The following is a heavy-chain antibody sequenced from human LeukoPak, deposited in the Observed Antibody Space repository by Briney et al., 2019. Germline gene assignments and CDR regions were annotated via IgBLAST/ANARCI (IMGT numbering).Heavy chain of an antibody. V-gene: IGHV4-59*01. J-gene: IGHJ4*02. CDR3: ARRDGYNSYYFDY. D-gene: IGHD5-24*01. CDR2: IYYSGST. CDR1: GGSISSYY. Sequence: PSETLSLTCTVSGGSISSYYWSWIRQPPGKGLEWIGYIYYSGSTNYYPSLKSRGTISVDSSKHQFSLKLSSVTAADTAVYYCARRDGYNSYYFDYWGQGTLVTVSS.